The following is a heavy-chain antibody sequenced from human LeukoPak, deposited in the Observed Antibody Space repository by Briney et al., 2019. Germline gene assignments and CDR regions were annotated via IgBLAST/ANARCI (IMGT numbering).Heavy chain of an antibody. V-gene: IGHV4-34*01. CDR1: GGSFSGYY. CDR2: INHSGST. Sequence: SETLSLTCAVYGGSFSGYYWSWIRQPPGKGLEWIREINHSGSTNYNPSLKSRVTISVDTSKNQFSLKLSSVTAADTAVYYCARGGSRGIVATITRGYYYGMDVWGKGTTVTVSS. J-gene: IGHJ6*04. CDR3: ARGGSRGIVATITRGYYYGMDV. D-gene: IGHD5-12*01.